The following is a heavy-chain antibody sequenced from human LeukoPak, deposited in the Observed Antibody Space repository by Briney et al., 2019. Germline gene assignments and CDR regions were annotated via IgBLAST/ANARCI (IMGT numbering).Heavy chain of an antibody. V-gene: IGHV1-2*02. CDR2: INPNSGDT. CDR3: ATQRGSYRWGTDFDY. CDR1: GYTFTGYY. J-gene: IGHJ4*02. Sequence: GASVKVSCKASGYTFTGYYMHWVRQAPGQGLEWMGWINPNSGDTKCAQKFQGRVTMTRDTSISTAYMELSRLRSDDTAVYYCATQRGSYRWGTDFDYWGQGTLVTVSS. D-gene: IGHD3-16*01.